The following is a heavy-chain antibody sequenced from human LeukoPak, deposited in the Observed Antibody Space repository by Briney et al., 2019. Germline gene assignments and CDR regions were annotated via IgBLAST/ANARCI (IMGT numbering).Heavy chain of an antibody. V-gene: IGHV5-10-1*01. Sequence: GESLKISFKGSGYRFASYWISWVRQMPGKGLEWMGRIDPSDSHTNYSPSFQGHVTISGDKSISTAYLQWSSLKASDTAMYYCARQYHYDSSGYPYAFEIWDQGTMVTVSS. CDR3: ARQYHYDSSGYPYAFEI. CDR1: GYRFASYW. CDR2: IDPSDSHT. D-gene: IGHD3-22*01. J-gene: IGHJ3*02.